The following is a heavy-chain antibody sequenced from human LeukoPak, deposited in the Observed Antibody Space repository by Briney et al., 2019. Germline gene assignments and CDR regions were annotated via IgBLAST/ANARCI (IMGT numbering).Heavy chain of an antibody. V-gene: IGHV3-23*01. J-gene: IGHJ6*02. D-gene: IGHD5-18*01. CDR3: ARDLREIQLWSISYYYYGMDV. Sequence: PGGSLRLSCAASGFTFSSYAMSWVRQAPGKGLEWVSFISRSGDNTYYADSVKGRFTISRDNAKNSLYLQMNSLRDEDTAVYYCARDLREIQLWSISYYYYGMDVWGQGTTVTVSS. CDR1: GFTFSSYA. CDR2: ISRSGDNT.